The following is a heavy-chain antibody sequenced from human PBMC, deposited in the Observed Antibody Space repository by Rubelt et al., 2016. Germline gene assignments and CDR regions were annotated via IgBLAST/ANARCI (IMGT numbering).Heavy chain of an antibody. J-gene: IGHJ4*02. Sequence: QVQLQESGPGLVKASETLSLTCTVSGASINTNYCTWIRQSPGEGLEWIGYFLYSGSTNFNPSLRSRATISLDTSKNQYSLRRSSVTAADTAVYYCATGWMITNLDHWGQGTLVAVSS. CDR1: GASINTNY. V-gene: IGHV4-59*12. CDR2: FLYSGST. CDR3: ATGWMITNLDH. D-gene: IGHD3-16*01.